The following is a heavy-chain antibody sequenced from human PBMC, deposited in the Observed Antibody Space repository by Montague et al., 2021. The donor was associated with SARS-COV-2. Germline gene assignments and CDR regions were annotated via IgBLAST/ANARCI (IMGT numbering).Heavy chain of an antibody. J-gene: IGHJ4*02. V-gene: IGHV6-1*01. D-gene: IGHD3-22*01. CDR2: TYYRSKWYN. CDR1: GDSVSSHSAA. CDR3: ARELRRIIMIVDIRGFDY. Sequence: CAISGDSVSSHSAAWNWLRQSLSTRLEWVGSTYYRSKWYNDYAVXVKSRITINPDTSKNQFSLQLNSVTAEDTAVYYCARELRRIIMIVDIRGFDYWGQGTLVTVSS.